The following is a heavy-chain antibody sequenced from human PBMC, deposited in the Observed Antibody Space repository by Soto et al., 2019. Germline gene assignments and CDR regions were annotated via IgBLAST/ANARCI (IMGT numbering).Heavy chain of an antibody. V-gene: IGHV1-69*13. CDR1: GGTFSSYA. Sequence: GASVKVSCKASGGTFSSYAISWVRQAPGQGLEWMGGIIPIFGTANYAQKFQGRVTITADESTSTAYMELSSLRSEDTAVYYCASQDDSSSWYRNYHYGMDVWGQGTTVTVSS. CDR2: IIPIFGTA. CDR3: ASQDDSSSWYRNYHYGMDV. J-gene: IGHJ6*02. D-gene: IGHD6-13*01.